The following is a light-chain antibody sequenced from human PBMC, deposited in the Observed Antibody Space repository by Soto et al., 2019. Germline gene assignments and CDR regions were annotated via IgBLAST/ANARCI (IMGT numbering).Light chain of an antibody. CDR3: QKYDSASSPT. Sequence: DIQMTQSPSSLSASVGDRVTVTCRASQGISSYLAWYQQKPGKVPKLLIFAASTLQPGVPSRFSGSGSETDFTLTIRSLQPEDVATYYCQKYDSASSPTFGGGTKVEIK. CDR2: AAS. V-gene: IGKV1-27*01. CDR1: QGISSY. J-gene: IGKJ4*01.